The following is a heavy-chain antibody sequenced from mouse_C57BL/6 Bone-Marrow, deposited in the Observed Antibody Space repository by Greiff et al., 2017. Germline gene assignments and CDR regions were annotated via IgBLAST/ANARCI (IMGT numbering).Heavy chain of an antibody. J-gene: IGHJ1*03. D-gene: IGHD1-1*01. CDR2: IDTEDGET. V-gene: IGHV14-2*01. Sequence: EVQLQQSGAELVKPGASVKLSCTASGFNIKDYYMHWVKQRTEQGLEWLGRIDTEDGETKYAQKFQGTSTITADTSSNTAYLQSSILTSEDTAVYYSASPPEYGSSYGYFDVWGTGTTVTVSS. CDR1: GFNIKDYY. CDR3: ASPPEYGSSYGYFDV.